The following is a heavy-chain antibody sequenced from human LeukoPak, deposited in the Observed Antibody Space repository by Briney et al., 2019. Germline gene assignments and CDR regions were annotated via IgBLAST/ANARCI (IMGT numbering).Heavy chain of an antibody. Sequence: GGSLRLSCAASGFTFSNAWMSWVRQAPGKGLEWVAVISYDGSNKYYADSVKGRFTISRDNSKNTVYLQMNSLRVEDTAVYYCAKCGYSGYLPETPLDYWGQGTLVTVSS. CDR2: ISYDGSNK. CDR3: AKCGYSGYLPETPLDY. CDR1: GFTFSNAW. V-gene: IGHV3-30*18. D-gene: IGHD5-12*01. J-gene: IGHJ4*02.